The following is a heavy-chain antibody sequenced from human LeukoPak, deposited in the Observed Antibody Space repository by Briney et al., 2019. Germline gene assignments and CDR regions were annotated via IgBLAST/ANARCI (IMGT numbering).Heavy chain of an antibody. CDR2: ISSSGSTI. V-gene: IGHV3-11*01. CDR1: GFTFSDYC. CDR3: ARETRFGELLAGDY. D-gene: IGHD3-10*01. J-gene: IGHJ4*02. Sequence: PGGTLRLSCAASGFTFSDYCMSWIRQAPGKGLEWVSYISSSGSTIYYADSVKGRFTISRDNAKNSLYLQMNSLRAEDTAVYYCARETRFGELLAGDYGGQGTLVTVSS.